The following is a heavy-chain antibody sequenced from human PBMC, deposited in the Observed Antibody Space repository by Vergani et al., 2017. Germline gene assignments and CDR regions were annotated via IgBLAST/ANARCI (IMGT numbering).Heavy chain of an antibody. J-gene: IGHJ4*02. CDR2: LSASDRRT. D-gene: IGHD6-19*01. CDR3: AREEVGQWLNYFDF. V-gene: IGHV3-23*04. CDR1: GFTFIMHA. Sequence: EVDLVESGGDLVQPGGSLRLSCAASGFTFIMHAMSWVRQAPGKGLEWVSTLSASDRRTHYADSVKGRFTISRDNAENSLYLQLSSLRPEDTAVYYCAREEVGQWLNYFDFWGQGTLVTVSS.